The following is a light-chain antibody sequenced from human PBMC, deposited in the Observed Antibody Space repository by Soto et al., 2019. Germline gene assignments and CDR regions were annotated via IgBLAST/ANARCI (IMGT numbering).Light chain of an antibody. J-gene: IGLJ1*01. CDR1: SSDVGGYNY. CDR2: DVT. CDR3: CSYAGTYTFFV. V-gene: IGLV2-11*01. Sequence: QSALTQPRSVSGSPGQSVTISCTGSSSDVGGYNYVSWYQQQPGKAPKLLIYDVTIRTAGVSDRFSGSKSGNTASLTISGLQAEDDGDYYCCSYAGTYTFFVFGTGTKVT.